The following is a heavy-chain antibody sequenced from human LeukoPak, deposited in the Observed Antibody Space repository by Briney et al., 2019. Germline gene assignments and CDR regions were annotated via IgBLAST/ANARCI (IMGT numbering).Heavy chain of an antibody. D-gene: IGHD6-19*01. CDR1: GFTFRNYG. J-gene: IGHJ4*02. CDR3: AKDNIRIVVAGTIDY. CDR2: ISRDGLTK. V-gene: IGHV3-30*18. Sequence: GGSLRLSCAASGFTFRNYGMHWVRQAPGKGLEWVAVISRDGLTKYYADSVKGRFTISRDNAKNSLYLQMNSLRSEDTALYYCAKDNIRIVVAGTIDYWGQGTLVTVSS.